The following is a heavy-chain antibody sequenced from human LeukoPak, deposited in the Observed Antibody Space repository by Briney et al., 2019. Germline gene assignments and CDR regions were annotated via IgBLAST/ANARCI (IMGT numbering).Heavy chain of an antibody. J-gene: IGHJ4*02. CDR2: INPNSGGT. CDR3: ARDSSGWPFGY. D-gene: IGHD6-19*01. CDR1: GYTFTGYY. Sequence: ASVKVSCKASGYTFTGYYMHWVRQAPGHGLECMGRINPNSGGTNYAQKFQGRVTMTRDTSISTAYMELSRLRSDDTAVYYCARDSSGWPFGYWGQGTLVTVSS. V-gene: IGHV1-2*06.